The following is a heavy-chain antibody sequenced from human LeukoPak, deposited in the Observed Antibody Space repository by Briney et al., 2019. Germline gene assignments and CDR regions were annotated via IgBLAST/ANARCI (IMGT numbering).Heavy chain of an antibody. CDR1: GYSISSGYY. Sequence: SETLSLTCAVSGYSISSGYYCGWIRQPPGKGLEWIGSIYHSGSTYYNPSLKSRVTISLDTSDQFSLKLSSVTAADTAVYYCARHTNFGSGSYYSYWGQGTLVTVSS. CDR3: ARHTNFGSGSYYSY. D-gene: IGHD3-10*01. CDR2: IYHSGST. V-gene: IGHV4-38-2*01. J-gene: IGHJ4*02.